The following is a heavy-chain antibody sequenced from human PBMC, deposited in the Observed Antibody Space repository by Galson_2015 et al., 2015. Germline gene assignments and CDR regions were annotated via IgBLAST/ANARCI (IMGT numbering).Heavy chain of an antibody. CDR3: AREPYCSGGSCYGFDY. CDR2: ISSSSGTI. V-gene: IGHV3-48*02. D-gene: IGHD2-15*01. J-gene: IGHJ4*02. CDR1: GFTFSSYS. Sequence: SLRLSCAASGFTFSSYSMNWVRQAPGKGLEWVSYISSSSGTIYYADSVKGRFTISRDNAKNSLYLQMNSLRDEDTAVYYCAREPYCSGGSCYGFDYWGQGTLVTVSS.